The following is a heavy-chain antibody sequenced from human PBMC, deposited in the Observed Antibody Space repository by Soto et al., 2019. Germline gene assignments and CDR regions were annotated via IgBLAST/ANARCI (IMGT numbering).Heavy chain of an antibody. J-gene: IGHJ5*02. V-gene: IGHV4-4*02. CDR3: AXXXRXXXXXTDCYMS. CDR1: GDSIXSGAW. CDR2: IYHSGNT. Sequence: QVQLQESGPGLVKASETLSLTCAVSGDSIXSGAWWXWVRQSPGKGLQWIGEIYHSGNTRNNPSLKSRVTMSVDKSNNQFSLNLMSVTAAXTATYXXAXXXRXXXXXTDCYMSWGRGILVTVSS. D-gene: IGHD2-21*02.